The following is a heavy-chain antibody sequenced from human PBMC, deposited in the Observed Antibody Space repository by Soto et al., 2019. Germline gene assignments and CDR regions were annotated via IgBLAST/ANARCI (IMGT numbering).Heavy chain of an antibody. Sequence: QVQLVQSGAEVRKPGASVKVSCKASGYPFTDYYIQWVRQAPGQGLEWLGWINPLTGGTKFAPKFQDWVTMTRDTSITTAYMEMTRLTSDDTAVYYCARGLNARLVYDYFYMDVWGKGTSVSVSS. CDR3: ARGLNARLVYDYFYMDV. J-gene: IGHJ6*03. CDR2: INPLTGGT. V-gene: IGHV1-2*04. CDR1: GYPFTDYY.